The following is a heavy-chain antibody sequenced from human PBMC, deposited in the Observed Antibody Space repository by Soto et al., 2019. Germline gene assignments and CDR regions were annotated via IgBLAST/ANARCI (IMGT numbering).Heavy chain of an antibody. Sequence: ASETLSLTCTVSGGSISSSSYYWGWIRQPPGKGLGWIGSIYHSGSTYYNPSLKSRVTISVDKSKNQFSLKLSSVTAADTAVYYCARDTGGAAAGYYGMDVWGQGTTVTVSS. D-gene: IGHD6-13*01. J-gene: IGHJ6*02. V-gene: IGHV4-39*07. CDR1: GGSISSSSYY. CDR2: IYHSGST. CDR3: ARDTGGAAAGYYGMDV.